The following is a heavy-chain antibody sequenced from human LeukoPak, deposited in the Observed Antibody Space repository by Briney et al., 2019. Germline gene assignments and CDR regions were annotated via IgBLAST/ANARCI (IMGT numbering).Heavy chain of an antibody. J-gene: IGHJ5*02. V-gene: IGHV1-18*01. CDR1: GYTFTSYG. D-gene: IGHD2-2*01. Sequence: ASVKVSCKASGYTFTSYGISWVRQAPGQGLEWMGWISAYNGNTNYAQKLQGRVTMTTDTSTSTAYMELRSLRSDDTAVYYCARDLDCSSTSCFHWFDPWGQGTLVTVSS. CDR2: ISAYNGNT. CDR3: ARDLDCSSTSCFHWFDP.